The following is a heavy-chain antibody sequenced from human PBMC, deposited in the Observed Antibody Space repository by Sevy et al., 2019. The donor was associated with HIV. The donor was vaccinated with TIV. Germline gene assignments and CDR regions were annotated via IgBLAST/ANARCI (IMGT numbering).Heavy chain of an antibody. CDR2: IYTSGST. D-gene: IGHD2-2*01. CDR1: GDSISNYY. J-gene: IGHJ4*02. V-gene: IGHV4-4*07. CDR3: AREQYQLLVHYFDY. Sequence: SETLSLTCTVSGDSISNYYWSWIRQPAGKGLEWIGRIYTSGSTNYNPSLKSRVTMSVDTSKNQFSLKLSSVTAADTAVYYCAREQYQLLVHYFDYWGQGTLVTVSS.